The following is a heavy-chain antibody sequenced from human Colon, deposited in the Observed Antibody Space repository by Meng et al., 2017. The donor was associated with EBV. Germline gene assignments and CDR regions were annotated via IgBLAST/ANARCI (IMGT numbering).Heavy chain of an antibody. CDR2: QCHADDT. D-gene: IGHD4-23*01. J-gene: IGHJ4*02. CDR1: GGPISRTGTC. CDR3: ARHTFSGNPGGIDS. V-gene: IGHV4-39*01. Sequence: RRRGAGLGLVKPSETLSLTCTVSGGPISRTGTCGGWIRQPPGKGLEWIGSQCHADDTYYNPSLMGRVTISVDTSKNQVSLKLTSVTAADTSIYYCARHTFSGNPGGIDSWGQGILVTVSS.